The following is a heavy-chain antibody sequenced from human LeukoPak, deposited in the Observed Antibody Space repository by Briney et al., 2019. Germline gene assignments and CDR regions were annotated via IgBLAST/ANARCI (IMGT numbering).Heavy chain of an antibody. D-gene: IGHD3/OR15-3a*01. CDR1: GGSVSSYY. Sequence: SETLSLTCTVSGGSVSSYYWSWIRQPPGKGLEWIGYIYYSGSTNYNPSLKSRVAISIDTSKNQISLRLTSVTATDTAMYYCARQTGSGLFTLPGGQGTLVTVSS. V-gene: IGHV4-59*08. J-gene: IGHJ4*02. CDR2: IYYSGST. CDR3: ARQTGSGLFTLP.